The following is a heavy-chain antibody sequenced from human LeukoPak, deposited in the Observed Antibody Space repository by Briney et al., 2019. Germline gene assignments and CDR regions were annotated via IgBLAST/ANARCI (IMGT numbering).Heavy chain of an antibody. J-gene: IGHJ4*02. V-gene: IGHV3-48*04. D-gene: IGHD3-3*01. Sequence: GGSLRLSCAASGFTFSSYSMNWVRQAPGKGLEWVSYISSSGSTIYYADSVKGRFTISRDNAKNSLYLQMNSLGAEDTAVYYCARVLEWLDADYWGQGTLVTVSS. CDR2: ISSSGSTI. CDR1: GFTFSSYS. CDR3: ARVLEWLDADY.